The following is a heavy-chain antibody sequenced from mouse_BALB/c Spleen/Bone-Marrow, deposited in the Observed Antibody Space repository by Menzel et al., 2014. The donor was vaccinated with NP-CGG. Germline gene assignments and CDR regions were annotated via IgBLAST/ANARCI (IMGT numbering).Heavy chain of an antibody. Sequence: VQLQQSGAELVKPGASVKLSCKASGYTFTSYYMYWVKQRPGQGLEWIGEINPSNGGTNFNEKFKSKATLTVDKSSSTAYKQLSSLTSEDSAVYYCTRWRILEGFVHWGRGAALTVSS. CDR2: INPSNGGT. CDR1: GYTFTSYY. CDR3: TRWRILEGFVH. V-gene: IGHV1S81*02. J-gene: IGHJ2*01.